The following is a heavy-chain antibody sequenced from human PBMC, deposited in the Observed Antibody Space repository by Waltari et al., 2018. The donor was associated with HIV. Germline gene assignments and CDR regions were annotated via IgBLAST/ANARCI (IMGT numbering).Heavy chain of an antibody. D-gene: IGHD6-19*01. Sequence: QVQLQESGPGLVKPSETLSLTCTVSGGSIRGDYWSWIRQTPGKGLEWIGYIYYTGSTNYNPTLKSRSNMSPSPSKTQFYLKVNSVTSSDTCVYYCAKESWANSSGWQFDYWGPGILVTVSS. CDR3: AKESWANSSGWQFDY. CDR1: GGSIRGDY. V-gene: IGHV4-59*01. CDR2: IYYTGST. J-gene: IGHJ4*02.